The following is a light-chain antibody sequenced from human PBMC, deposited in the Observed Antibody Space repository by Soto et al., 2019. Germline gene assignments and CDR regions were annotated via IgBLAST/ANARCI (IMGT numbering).Light chain of an antibody. CDR2: EVN. Sequence: QSALTQSASVSGSPGQSITISCAVTGSDYVSWYQHHPDKAPKLIIFEVNKRPLGISSRFSGSKSDDTASLTISGLQAEDEADYYCASYTTSNVLLLFGEGTKLTVL. J-gene: IGLJ2*01. CDR3: ASYTTSNVLLL. CDR1: GSDY. V-gene: IGLV2-14*01.